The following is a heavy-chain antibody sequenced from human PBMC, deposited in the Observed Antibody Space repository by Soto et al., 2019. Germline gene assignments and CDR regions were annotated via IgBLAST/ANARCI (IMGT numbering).Heavy chain of an antibody. V-gene: IGHV2-5*01. CDR1: GFSLSTSGVG. J-gene: IGHJ5*02. D-gene: IGHD3-10*01. CDR3: AHRLGGVWFGELPNWFDP. CDR2: IYWNDDK. Sequence: KESGPTLVKPTQTLTLTCTFSGFSLSTSGVGVGWIRQPPGKALEWLALIYWNDDKRYSPSLKSRLTITKDTSKNQVVLTMTNMDPVDTATYYCAHRLGGVWFGELPNWFDPWGQGTLVTVSS.